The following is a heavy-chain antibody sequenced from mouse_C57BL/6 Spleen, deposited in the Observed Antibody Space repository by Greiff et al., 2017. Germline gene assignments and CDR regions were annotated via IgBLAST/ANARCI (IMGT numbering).Heavy chain of an antibody. V-gene: IGHV5-4*01. CDR3: AREGRANRALDY. J-gene: IGHJ2*01. CDR1: GFTFSSYA. Sequence: EVKVLQSGGGLVKPGGSLKLSCAASGFTFSSYAMSWVRQTPEKRLEWVATISDGGSCTYYPDNVKGRFTISRDNAKNNLYLQMSHLTSEDTAMYYCAREGRANRALDYWGQGTTLTVSS. CDR2: ISDGGSCT. D-gene: IGHD3-3*01.